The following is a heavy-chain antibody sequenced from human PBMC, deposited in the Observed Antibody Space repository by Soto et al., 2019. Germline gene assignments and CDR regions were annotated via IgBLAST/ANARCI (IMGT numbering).Heavy chain of an antibody. J-gene: IGHJ4*02. V-gene: IGHV4-31*01. D-gene: IGHD5-18*01. CDR3: ARVMGGYNYRSPRAFDY. Sequence: PSETLSLTCTVSGGSISSGGYYWSWIRQDPGKGLEWIGYIDYSGTTYYNPSLESQITISVDTSKNQFSLKLSSVTAADTAVYYCARVMGGYNYRSPRAFDYWGQGTLVTVSS. CDR1: GGSISSGGYY. CDR2: IDYSGTT.